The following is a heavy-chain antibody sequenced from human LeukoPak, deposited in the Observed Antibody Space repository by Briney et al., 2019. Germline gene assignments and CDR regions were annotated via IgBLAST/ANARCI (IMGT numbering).Heavy chain of an antibody. J-gene: IGHJ4*02. V-gene: IGHV3-21*01. CDR2: ISSSSSYI. D-gene: IGHD6-13*01. Sequence: PGGSLRLSCAASGFTFSSYSMNWVRQAPGKGLEWVSSISSSSSYIYYADSVKGRSTISRDNAKNSLYLQMNSLRAEDTAVYYCARDLVFLSIAAAGTAHDYWGQGTLVTVSS. CDR3: ARDLVFLSIAAAGTAHDY. CDR1: GFTFSSYS.